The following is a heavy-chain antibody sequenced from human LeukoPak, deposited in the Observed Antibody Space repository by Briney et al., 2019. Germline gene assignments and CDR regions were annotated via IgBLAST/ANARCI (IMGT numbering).Heavy chain of an antibody. J-gene: IGHJ4*02. CDR2: ISGSGGST. Sequence: QPGGSLRLSCAASGFTFSSYWMHWVRQAPGKGLEWVSAISGSGGSTYYADSVKGRFTISRDNSKNTLYLQMNSLRAEDTAVYYCAEDQRTMVRGVMWYFDYWGQGTLVTVSS. CDR3: AEDQRTMVRGVMWYFDY. D-gene: IGHD3-10*01. V-gene: IGHV3-23*01. CDR1: GFTFSSYW.